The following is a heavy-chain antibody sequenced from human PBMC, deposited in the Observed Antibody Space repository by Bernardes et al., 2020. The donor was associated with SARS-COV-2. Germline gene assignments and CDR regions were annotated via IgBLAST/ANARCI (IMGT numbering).Heavy chain of an antibody. V-gene: IGHV3-33*01. J-gene: IGHJ5*02. CDR1: GFTFSSYG. CDR3: ARDPDYYGSGSYGWFDP. Sequence: GGSLRLSCAASGFTFSSYGMHWVRQAPGKGLEWVAVIWYDGSNKYYADSVKGRFTISRDNSKNTLYLQMNSLRAEDTAVYYCARDPDYYGSGSYGWFDPWGHGTLVTVSS. CDR2: IWYDGSNK. D-gene: IGHD3-10*01.